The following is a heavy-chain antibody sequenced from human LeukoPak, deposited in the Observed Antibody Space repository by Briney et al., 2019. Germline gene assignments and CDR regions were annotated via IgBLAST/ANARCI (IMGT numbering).Heavy chain of an antibody. CDR3: ARGGIVGAFDY. V-gene: IGHV4-34*01. CDR2: INHSGST. J-gene: IGHJ4*02. Sequence: PSETLSLTCAVYGGSLSGYYWSWIRQPPGKGLEWIGEINHSGSTNYNPSLKSRVTISVDTSKNQFSLKLSSVTAADTAVYYCARGGIVGAFDYWGQGTLVTVSS. CDR1: GGSLSGYY. D-gene: IGHD1-26*01.